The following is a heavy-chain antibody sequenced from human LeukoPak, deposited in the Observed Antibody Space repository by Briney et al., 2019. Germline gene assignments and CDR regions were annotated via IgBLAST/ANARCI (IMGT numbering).Heavy chain of an antibody. CDR2: MDPKSGET. D-gene: IGHD3-22*01. CDR3: ALEVYYSDNSAFDY. J-gene: IGHJ4*02. CDR1: GYTFTDYY. V-gene: IGHV1-2*02. Sequence: ASVKVSCKASGYTFTDYYLHWLRQAPGQGLEWMGWMDPKSGETNHAQKFQGRVLMTRDTSITTAYMDLSRLTSDDTAVYYCALEVYYSDNSAFDYWGQGTLVTVSS.